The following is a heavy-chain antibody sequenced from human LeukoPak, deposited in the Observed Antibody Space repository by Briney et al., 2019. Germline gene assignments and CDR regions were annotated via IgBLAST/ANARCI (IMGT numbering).Heavy chain of an antibody. V-gene: IGHV4-39*01. Sequence: SETLSLTCTVSGGSISSSSYYWGWIRQPPGKGLEWIGSIYYSGSTYYNPSLKSRVTISVDTSKNQFSLKLSSVTAADTAAYYCASTLNLRWPTRGDYWGQGTLVTVSS. D-gene: IGHD4-23*01. CDR1: GGSISSSSYY. J-gene: IGHJ4*02. CDR2: IYYSGST. CDR3: ASTLNLRWPTRGDY.